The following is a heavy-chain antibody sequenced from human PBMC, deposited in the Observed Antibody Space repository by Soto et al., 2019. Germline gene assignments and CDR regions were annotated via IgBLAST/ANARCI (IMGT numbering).Heavy chain of an antibody. Sequence: EVQLVESGGGLVKPGGSLRLSCAASGFTFSSYSMNWVRQAPGKGLEWVSSISSSSSYIYYADSVKGRFTISRDNAKNSLYLQMNSLRAEDTAVYYCARDPSITGTGLGNDYWGQGTLVTVSS. CDR2: ISSSSSYI. D-gene: IGHD1-7*01. V-gene: IGHV3-21*01. CDR3: ARDPSITGTGLGNDY. J-gene: IGHJ4*02. CDR1: GFTFSSYS.